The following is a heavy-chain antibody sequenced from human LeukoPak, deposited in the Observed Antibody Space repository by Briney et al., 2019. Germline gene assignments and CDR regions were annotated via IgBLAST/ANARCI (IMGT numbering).Heavy chain of an antibody. CDR1: GYTFTSYG. CDR3: ARRLAASRITDYYYYYYMDV. Sequence: VASVKVSCNASGYTFTSYGTSWVRHAPGQGLEWMGLIIAYNGNTNYAQKLQGRVTMTTDTSTSTAYMELRSLRSDDTAVYYCARRLAASRITDYYYYYYMDVWGKGTTVTVSS. D-gene: IGHD6-6*01. J-gene: IGHJ6*03. V-gene: IGHV1-18*01. CDR2: IIAYNGNT.